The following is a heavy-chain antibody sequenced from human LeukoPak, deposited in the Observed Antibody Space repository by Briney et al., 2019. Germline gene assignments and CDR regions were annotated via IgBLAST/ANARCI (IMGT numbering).Heavy chain of an antibody. J-gene: IGHJ4*02. CDR1: GFSFSSYS. V-gene: IGHV3-23*01. CDR3: AKRSGYTTGWFFDF. Sequence: GGSLRLSCAASGFSFSSYSMSWVRQAPGKGLEWVSSISGSGDNTYYAESVKGRFTISRDNSKNTLFLQMNSLRAEDTAVFYCAKRSGYTTGWFFDFWGQGTLVTVSS. CDR2: ISGSGDNT. D-gene: IGHD6-19*01.